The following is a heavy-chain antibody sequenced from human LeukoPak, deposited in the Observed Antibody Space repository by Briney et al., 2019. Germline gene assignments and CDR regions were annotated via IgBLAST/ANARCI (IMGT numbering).Heavy chain of an antibody. J-gene: IGHJ4*02. CDR2: IKQDGSEK. CDR1: GFTFSSYW. CDR3: ARDRSSSF. V-gene: IGHV3-7*03. D-gene: IGHD6-13*01. Sequence: GGSLRLSCAASGFTFSSYWMSWVRQAPGKGLEWVANIKQDGSEKYYMDSVKGRFTISRDNAKNLVYLQMNNLRAEDTAVYYCARDRSSSFWGQGILVTVSS.